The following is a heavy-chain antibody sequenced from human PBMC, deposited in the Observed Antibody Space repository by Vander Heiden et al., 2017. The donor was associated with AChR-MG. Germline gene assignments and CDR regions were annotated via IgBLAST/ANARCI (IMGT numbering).Heavy chain of an antibody. CDR1: RFNFRKYA. V-gene: IGHV3-23*01. CDR2: ISGSGGST. CDR3: AKVSGSNTLDAFDI. Sequence: EVQLLESGGGLVQPGGSLRLSCSASRFNFRKYAMSWVRPAPGRGLEWGSTISGSGGSTYYADSVKGRFTISRDNSKNTLYLQMNSLRAEDTAVYYCAKVSGSNTLDAFDIWGQGTMVTVSS. J-gene: IGHJ3*02. D-gene: IGHD1-26*01.